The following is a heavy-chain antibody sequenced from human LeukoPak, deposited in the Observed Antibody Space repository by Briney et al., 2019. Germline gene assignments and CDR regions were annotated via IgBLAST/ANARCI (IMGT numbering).Heavy chain of an antibody. J-gene: IGHJ6*02. V-gene: IGHV3-74*01. D-gene: IGHD1-26*01. CDR3: AKDKGWGYSSYDYYGMDV. Sequence: GGSLRLSCAASGFTFSSHLMHWVRQAPGKGLVWVSRISSDGTYTNYADSVRGRFTISRDISKNTLYVQMNSLRAEDAAVYYCAKDKGWGYSSYDYYGMDVWGQGTTVTVSS. CDR1: GFTFSSHL. CDR2: ISSDGTYT.